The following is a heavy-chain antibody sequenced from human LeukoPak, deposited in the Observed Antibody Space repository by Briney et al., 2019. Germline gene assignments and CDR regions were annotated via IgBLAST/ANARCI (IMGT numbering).Heavy chain of an antibody. Sequence: GGSLRLSCAASGFTFSNYAMSWVRQAPGKGLEWVSAISGSGGSTYYADSVKGRFTISRDNSKNTLYLQMNSLRAEDTAVYYCAKVKVTMVRGVRIDAFDIWGQGTMVTVSS. CDR1: GFTFSNYA. V-gene: IGHV3-23*01. D-gene: IGHD3-10*01. CDR3: AKVKVTMVRGVRIDAFDI. J-gene: IGHJ3*02. CDR2: ISGSGGST.